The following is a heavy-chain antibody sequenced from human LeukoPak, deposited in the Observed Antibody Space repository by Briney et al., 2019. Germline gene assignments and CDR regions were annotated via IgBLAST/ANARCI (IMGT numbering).Heavy chain of an antibody. V-gene: IGHV3-21*01. D-gene: IGHD2-15*01. CDR3: AREGYCSGGSCQLDY. CDR2: ITISSAYI. J-gene: IGHJ4*02. Sequence: GGTLRLSCAASGFIFSSHGMNWVRQAPGKGLEWVSAITISSAYIYYADSVRGRFTISRDNAKNSLYLQMNSLRDDDTAVYYCAREGYCSGGSCQLDYWGQGTLVTVSS. CDR1: GFIFSSHG.